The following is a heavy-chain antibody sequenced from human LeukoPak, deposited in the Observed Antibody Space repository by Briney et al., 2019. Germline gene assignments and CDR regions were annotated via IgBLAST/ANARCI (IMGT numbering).Heavy chain of an antibody. V-gene: IGHV3-30-3*01. Sequence: GGSLRLSCAASGFTFSSYAMHWVRQAPGKGLEWVAVIAYDGNSKYYADSVQGRFTISRDNSKNTLDLQMNSLRGEDTAVYYCARDFAGDRDYWGQGTLVTVSS. D-gene: IGHD4-17*01. J-gene: IGHJ4*02. CDR3: ARDFAGDRDY. CDR2: IAYDGNSK. CDR1: GFTFSSYA.